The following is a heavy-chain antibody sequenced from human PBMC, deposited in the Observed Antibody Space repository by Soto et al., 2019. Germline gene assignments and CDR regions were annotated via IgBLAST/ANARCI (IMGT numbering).Heavy chain of an antibody. CDR2: IYYSGST. J-gene: IGHJ5*02. Sequence: SETLSLTCTVSGGSISSYYWSWIRQPPGKGLEWIGYIYYSGSTNYNPSLKSRVTISVDTSKNQFSLKLSSVTAADTAVYYCARDSGYSSSWYQGFDPWGQGTLVTVS. CDR3: ARDSGYSSSWYQGFDP. D-gene: IGHD6-13*01. CDR1: GGSISSYY. V-gene: IGHV4-59*01.